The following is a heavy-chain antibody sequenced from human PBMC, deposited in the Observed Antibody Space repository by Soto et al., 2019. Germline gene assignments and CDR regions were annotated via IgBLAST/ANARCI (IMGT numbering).Heavy chain of an antibody. CDR2: INGDGSEK. CDR3: ARDPSFGAFDI. CDR1: GFTLANSW. J-gene: IGHJ3*02. D-gene: IGHD3-16*01. V-gene: IGHV3-7*01. Sequence: EVRLVESGGGLVQPGGSLSLSCVASGFTLANSWMTWIRHTPGKGLEWVAYINGDGSEKSYVDSVKGRFTISRDNAKNSLVLQMNSLRAEDTAVYYCARDPSFGAFDIWGQGIVVSVSA.